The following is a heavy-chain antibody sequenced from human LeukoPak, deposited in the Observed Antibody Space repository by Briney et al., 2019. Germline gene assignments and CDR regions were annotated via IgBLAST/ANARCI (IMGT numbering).Heavy chain of an antibody. Sequence: ASVEVSCKASGYTFTGYYMHWVRQAPGQGLEWMGWINPNSGGTNYAQKFQGRVTMTRDTSISTAYMELSRLRSDDTAVYYCARDRKGVTIPFDYWGQGTLVTVSS. CDR3: ARDRKGVTIPFDY. CDR2: INPNSGGT. J-gene: IGHJ4*02. CDR1: GYTFTGYY. D-gene: IGHD3-10*01. V-gene: IGHV1-2*02.